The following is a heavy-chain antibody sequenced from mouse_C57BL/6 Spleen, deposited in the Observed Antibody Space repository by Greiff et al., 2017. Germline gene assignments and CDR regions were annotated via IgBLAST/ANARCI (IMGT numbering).Heavy chain of an antibody. CDR2: INYDGSST. Sequence: EVQVVESEGGLVQPGSSMKLSCTASGFTFSDYYMAWVRQVPEKGLEWVANINYDGSSTYYLDSLKSRFIISRDTAKNILYLQMSSLKSEDTATYYCARAFYDGYQFDDWGQGTTLTVSS. CDR3: ARAFYDGYQFDD. V-gene: IGHV5-16*01. D-gene: IGHD2-3*01. J-gene: IGHJ2*01. CDR1: GFTFSDYY.